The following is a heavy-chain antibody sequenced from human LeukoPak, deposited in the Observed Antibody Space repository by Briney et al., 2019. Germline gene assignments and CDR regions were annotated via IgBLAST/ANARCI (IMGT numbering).Heavy chain of an antibody. J-gene: IGHJ4*02. Sequence: GGSLRLSCAASGFTFNSYAMHWVRQAPGKGLEWVSFIRDDGSNKYYADSVKGRFTISRDNSKNTLYLQMNSLRAEDTAVYYCAPSRGEKALLDYWGQGTLVTVSS. CDR2: IRDDGSNK. CDR3: APSRGEKALLDY. D-gene: IGHD3-16*01. CDR1: GFTFNSYA. V-gene: IGHV3-30*02.